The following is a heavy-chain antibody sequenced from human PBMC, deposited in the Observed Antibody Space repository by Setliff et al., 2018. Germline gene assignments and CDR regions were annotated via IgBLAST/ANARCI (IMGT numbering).Heavy chain of an antibody. CDR2: IYSGGRTT. CDR1: GFTVSTFS. D-gene: IGHD6-13*01. Sequence: PGGSLRLSCAASGFTVSTFSMHWVRQAPGKGLEWVSVIYSGGRTTYYADSVEGRFTISRDSSKNTLYLQMNSLRVEDTAVYYCAKRRSSSWFGGMDYWGQGTLVTVSS. V-gene: IGHV3-23*03. J-gene: IGHJ4*02. CDR3: AKRRSSSWFGGMDY.